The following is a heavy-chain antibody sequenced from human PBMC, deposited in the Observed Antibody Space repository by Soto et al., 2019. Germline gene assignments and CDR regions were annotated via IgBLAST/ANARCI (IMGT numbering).Heavy chain of an antibody. J-gene: IGHJ4*02. Sequence: GGSLRLSCAASGFTFRTYAMNWVRQAPGKGLEWISAISGSGSFTHYADSVRGRFTISRDNSQNQLYLQMNNLRGDDTAMYYCAKIPTGSGSSKFDYWGQGSQVTVSS. CDR3: AKIPTGSGSSKFDY. CDR2: ISGSGSFT. D-gene: IGHD3-10*01. V-gene: IGHV3-23*01. CDR1: GFTFRTYA.